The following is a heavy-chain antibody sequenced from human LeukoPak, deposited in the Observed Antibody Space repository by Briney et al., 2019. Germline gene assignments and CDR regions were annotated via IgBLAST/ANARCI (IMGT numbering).Heavy chain of an antibody. CDR2: IYYSGST. CDR1: GGSISNYY. Sequence: PSETLSLTCTVSGGSISNYYWSWIRQPPGKGLDWIGYIYYSGSTNYSPSLKSRVTISVDTSRNQFSLKLSSVTAADTAVYYCARHEKSSGWYYDYWGQGTLVTVSS. CDR3: ARHEKSSGWYYDY. D-gene: IGHD6-19*01. V-gene: IGHV4-59*08. J-gene: IGHJ4*02.